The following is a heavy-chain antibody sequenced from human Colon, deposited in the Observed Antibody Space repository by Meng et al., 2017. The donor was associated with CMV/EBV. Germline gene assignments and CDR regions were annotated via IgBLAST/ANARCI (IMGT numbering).Heavy chain of an antibody. J-gene: IGHJ4*02. CDR2: IYNEDNT. CDR3: VVGYDSRKVAY. D-gene: IGHD3-16*01. V-gene: IGHV3-53*01. Sequence: GESLKISCTISGFSVDIGYMNWVRQAPGKGLEWISVIYNEDNTDYANYVKGRFITSRDSSKNTLYLQLNSLRVEDTAIYYCVVGYDSRKVAYWGRGTLVTVSS. CDR1: GFSVDIGY.